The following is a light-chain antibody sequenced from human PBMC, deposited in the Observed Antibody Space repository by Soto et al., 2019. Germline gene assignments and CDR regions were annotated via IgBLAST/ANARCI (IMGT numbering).Light chain of an antibody. CDR2: AAS. J-gene: IGKJ5*01. V-gene: IGKV1-39*01. CDR3: QQSYSNFIT. Sequence: DFHMTQSPSSISASVDNRVTITCRASQSIRRYLTWYQKKKGKAPKLLIYAASSLQSGVPSRLSGSGYGTDLTLTISSMQNEDFATYYCQQSYSNFITFGQGTRLEIK. CDR1: QSIRRY.